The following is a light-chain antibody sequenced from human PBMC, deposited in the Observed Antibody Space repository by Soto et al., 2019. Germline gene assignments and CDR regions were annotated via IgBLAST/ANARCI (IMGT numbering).Light chain of an antibody. CDR1: QSISSW. Sequence: LTRSHPTLSPSVGDTVTITSRASQSISSWLAWYQQKPGKAPKLLIYDASSLESGVPSRFSGSGSGTEFTLTISSLQPDDFATYYCQQYNSYPLTFGGGTKVDNK. V-gene: IGKV1-5*01. J-gene: IGKJ4*01. CDR3: QQYNSYPLT. CDR2: DAS.